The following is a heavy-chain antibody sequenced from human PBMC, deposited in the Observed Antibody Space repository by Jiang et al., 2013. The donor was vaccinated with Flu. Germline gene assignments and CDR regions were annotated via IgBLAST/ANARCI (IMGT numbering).Heavy chain of an antibody. CDR2: ISAYNGNT. J-gene: IGHJ5*02. V-gene: IGHV1-18*04. CDR1: GYTFTSYG. Sequence: SGAEVKKPGASVKVSCKASGYTFTSYGISWVRQAPGQGLEWMGWISAYNGNTNYAQKLQGRVTMTTDTSTSTAYMELRSLRSDDTAVYYCARAFELETYYDIFERIAGFDPWGQGTLVTVSS. CDR3: ARAFELETYYDIFERIAGFDP. D-gene: IGHD3-9*01.